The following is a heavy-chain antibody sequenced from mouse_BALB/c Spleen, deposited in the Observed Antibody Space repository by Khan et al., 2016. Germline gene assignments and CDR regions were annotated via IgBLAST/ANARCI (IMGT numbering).Heavy chain of an antibody. V-gene: IGHV9-2-1*01. Sequence: QIQLVQSGPELKKPGETVKISCKASGYTFTDYSMHWVKEGPGKGLKWMGWRNTETGEPTYADDFKGRFAFSLETSASTAYLQINSLKNEDTATYFCARDYVTSFAYWGQGTLVTVSA. D-gene: IGHD1-1*01. CDR1: GYTFTDYS. CDR2: RNTETGEP. CDR3: ARDYVTSFAY. J-gene: IGHJ3*01.